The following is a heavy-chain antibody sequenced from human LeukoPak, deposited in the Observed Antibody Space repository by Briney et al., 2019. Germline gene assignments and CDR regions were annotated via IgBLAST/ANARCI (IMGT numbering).Heavy chain of an antibody. Sequence: GGSLRLSCEASGFTFSSYAMSWVRQAPGKGLEWVSAISGSGGSTYYANSVRGRFTISRDNSKDTLYLQMNSLRAEDTAVYYCTRGFEATYFDRRFDHWGQGTLVTVSS. CDR3: TRGFEATYFDRRFDH. J-gene: IGHJ4*02. V-gene: IGHV3-23*01. CDR1: GFTFSSYA. D-gene: IGHD3-9*01. CDR2: ISGSGGST.